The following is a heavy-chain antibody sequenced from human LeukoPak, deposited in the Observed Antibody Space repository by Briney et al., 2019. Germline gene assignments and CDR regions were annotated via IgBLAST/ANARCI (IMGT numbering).Heavy chain of an antibody. J-gene: IGHJ3*02. V-gene: IGHV1-18*04. CDR2: ISAYNGNT. CDR1: GYTFTGYY. Sequence: ASVKVSCKASGYTFTGYYMHWVRQAPGQGLEWMGWISAYNGNTNYAQKLQGRVTMTTDTSTSTAYMELRSLRSDDTAVYYCARRYYDSSGHDAFDIWGQGTMVTVSS. D-gene: IGHD3-22*01. CDR3: ARRYYDSSGHDAFDI.